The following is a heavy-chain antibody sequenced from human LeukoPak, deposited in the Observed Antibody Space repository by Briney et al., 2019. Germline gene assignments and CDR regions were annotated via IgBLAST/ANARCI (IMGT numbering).Heavy chain of an antibody. J-gene: IGHJ4*02. Sequence: SETLSLTCTVSGGSISSYYRSWIRQPPGKGLEWIGYIYYSGSTNYNPSLKSRVTISVDTSKNQFSLKLSSVTAADTAVYYCARFPYSSGADYWGQGTLVTVSS. CDR3: ARFPYSSGADY. D-gene: IGHD6-19*01. CDR2: IYYSGST. V-gene: IGHV4-59*01. CDR1: GGSISSYY.